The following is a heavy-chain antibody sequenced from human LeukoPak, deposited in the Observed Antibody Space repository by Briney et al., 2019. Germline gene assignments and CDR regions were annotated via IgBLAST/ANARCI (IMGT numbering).Heavy chain of an antibody. Sequence: ASVKVSCKASGGTFSSYAISWVRQAPGQGLEWMGGIIPIFGTADYAQKFQGRVTITADESTSTAYMELSSLRSEDTAVYYCAKDGIAVAGEYYYYYGMDVWGQGTTVTVSS. V-gene: IGHV1-69*13. CDR2: IIPIFGTA. CDR1: GGTFSSYA. J-gene: IGHJ6*02. D-gene: IGHD6-19*01. CDR3: AKDGIAVAGEYYYYYGMDV.